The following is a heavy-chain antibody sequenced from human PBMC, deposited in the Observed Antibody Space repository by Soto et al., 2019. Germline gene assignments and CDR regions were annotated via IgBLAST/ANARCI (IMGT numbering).Heavy chain of an antibody. CDR2: ISYDESDK. CDR1: GFTFRSYA. Sequence: QAGGSLRLSCAASGFTFRSYAMHWVRQAPGKGLEWVAVISYDESDKYYADSLKGRFTISRDNSKNTLYLQMNSLRGEDTAVYYCARDLSVAGPDYWGQGTLVTVPS. J-gene: IGHJ4*02. V-gene: IGHV3-30*03. CDR3: ARDLSVAGPDY. D-gene: IGHD6-19*01.